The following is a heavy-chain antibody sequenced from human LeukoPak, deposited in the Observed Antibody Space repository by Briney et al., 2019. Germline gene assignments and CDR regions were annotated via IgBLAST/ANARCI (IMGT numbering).Heavy chain of an antibody. CDR3: AKDFIIMVRGTTPFDY. J-gene: IGHJ4*02. D-gene: IGHD3-10*01. V-gene: IGHV3-23*01. CDR1: GFTFSSYA. CDR2: ISGSGGST. Sequence: GGSLRLSCAASGFTFSSYAMSWVRQAPGKGLEWVSAISGSGGSTYYADSVKGRFTISRDNSKNTLYLQMNSLRAEDTAVYYCAKDFIIMVRGTTPFDYWGQGTLVTVSS.